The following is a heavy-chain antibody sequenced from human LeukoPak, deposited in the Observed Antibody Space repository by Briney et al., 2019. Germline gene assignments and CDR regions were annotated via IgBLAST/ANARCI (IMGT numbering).Heavy chain of an antibody. D-gene: IGHD2-21*01. V-gene: IGHV4-34*01. CDR3: ARGGSLRYYYYYGMDV. Sequence: SETLSLTCGVYGGSFSGYYWSWIRQPPGKGLEWIGEINHSGSTNYNPSLKSRVTISVDTSKNQFSLKLSSVTAADTAVYYCARGGSLRYYYYYGMDVWGQGTTVTVSS. CDR2: INHSGST. CDR1: GGSFSGYY. J-gene: IGHJ6*02.